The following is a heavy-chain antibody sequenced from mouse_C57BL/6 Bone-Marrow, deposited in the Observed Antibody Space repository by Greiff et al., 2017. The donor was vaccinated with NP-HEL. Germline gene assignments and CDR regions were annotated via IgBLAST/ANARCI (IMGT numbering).Heavy chain of an antibody. CDR3: ARQGLRRFAY. CDR1: GYSITSGYY. CDR2: ISYDGSN. Sequence: VQLKESGPGLVKPSQSLSLTCSVTGYSITSGYYWNWIRQFPGNKLEWMGYISYDGSNNYIPSLKNRISITRDTSKNQFFLKLNSVTTEDTATYYCARQGLRRFAYWGQGTLVTVSA. J-gene: IGHJ3*01. V-gene: IGHV3-6*01. D-gene: IGHD2-4*01.